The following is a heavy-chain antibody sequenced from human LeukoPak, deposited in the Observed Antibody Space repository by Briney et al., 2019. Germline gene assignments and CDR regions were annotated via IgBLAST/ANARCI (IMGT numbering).Heavy chain of an antibody. J-gene: IGHJ6*03. CDR1: GGSMSSRNY. V-gene: IGHV4-61*01. Sequence: PSGTLSLTCAVSGGSMSSRNYWSWIRQPPGKGLEWIGYIYYSGSTNYNPSLKSRVTISVDTSKNQFSLKLSSVTAADTAVYYCARGGWDPRPYYYYMDVWGKGTTVTVSS. CDR2: IYYSGST. CDR3: ARGGWDPRPYYYYMDV. D-gene: IGHD1-26*01.